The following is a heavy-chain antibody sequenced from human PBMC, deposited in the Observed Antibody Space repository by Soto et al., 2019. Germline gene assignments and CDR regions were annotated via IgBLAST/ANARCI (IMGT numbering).Heavy chain of an antibody. Sequence: PVGSLRISFAASGFTFSSYAMGWVRQGPGKGLEWVAVVSIGGSTHYADSVRGRFTISRDNSKNTLSLQMNSLTAEDTAVYFCAKRRGAGGHFDYWGQGALVTVSS. CDR1: GFTFSSYA. CDR3: AKRRGAGGHFDY. CDR2: VSIGGST. D-gene: IGHD2-15*01. J-gene: IGHJ4*02. V-gene: IGHV3-23*01.